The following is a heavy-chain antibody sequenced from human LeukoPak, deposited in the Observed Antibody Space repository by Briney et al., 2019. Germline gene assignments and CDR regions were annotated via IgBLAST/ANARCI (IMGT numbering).Heavy chain of an antibody. V-gene: IGHV3-9*01. Sequence: PGRSLRLSCAASGFTFDHYAMNWVRQAPGKGLEWVAGITWNSGVVGYADSVKGRFTISRDNAKKSLYLQMNSLRAEDAALYHCAKDRGSSGWYGGVEYWGQGTLVTVSS. CDR3: AKDRGSSGWYGGVEY. CDR1: GFTFDHYA. D-gene: IGHD6-19*01. CDR2: ITWNSGVV. J-gene: IGHJ4*02.